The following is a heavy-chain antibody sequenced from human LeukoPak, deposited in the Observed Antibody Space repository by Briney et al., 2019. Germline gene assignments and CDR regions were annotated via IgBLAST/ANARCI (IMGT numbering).Heavy chain of an antibody. J-gene: IGHJ4*02. Sequence: GASVKVSCKASGGTFHSYIVTWVRQAPGQGLELMGGIVPIIGTANYAQKFQGRVTITADDSTSTAYMELRSLRSEDTAIYYCARDQRPSCLGGICYSGDYWGQGTLVTVTS. CDR3: ARDQRPSCLGGICYSGDY. D-gene: IGHD2-15*01. V-gene: IGHV1-69*01. CDR1: GGTFHSYI. CDR2: IVPIIGTA.